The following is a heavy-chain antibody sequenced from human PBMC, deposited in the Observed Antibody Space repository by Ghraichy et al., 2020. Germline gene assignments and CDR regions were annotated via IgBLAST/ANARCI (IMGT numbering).Heavy chain of an antibody. CDR1: GGSISSSSYY. CDR3: ARNSNGRGLWFGELPTPGFDP. Sequence: SETLSLTCTVSGGSISSSSYYWGWIRQPPGKGLEWIGSIYYSGSTYYNPSLKSRVTISVDTSKNQFSLKLSSVTAADTAVYYCARNSNGRGLWFGELPTPGFDPWGQGTLVTVSS. J-gene: IGHJ5*02. D-gene: IGHD3-10*01. V-gene: IGHV4-39*07. CDR2: IYYSGST.